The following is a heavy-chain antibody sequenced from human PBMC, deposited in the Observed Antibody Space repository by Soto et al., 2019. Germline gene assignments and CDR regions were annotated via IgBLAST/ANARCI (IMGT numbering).Heavy chain of an antibody. CDR1: GYSFTSYW. Sequence: PGESLKISCKGSGYSFTSYWIGWVRQMPGKGLEWMGIIYPGDSDTRYSPSFQGQVTISADKSISTAYLQWSSLKASDTAMYYCARLVGMYYDILTGSNFDYWGQGTLVTVSS. D-gene: IGHD3-9*01. J-gene: IGHJ4*02. CDR3: ARLVGMYYDILTGSNFDY. CDR2: IYPGDSDT. V-gene: IGHV5-51*01.